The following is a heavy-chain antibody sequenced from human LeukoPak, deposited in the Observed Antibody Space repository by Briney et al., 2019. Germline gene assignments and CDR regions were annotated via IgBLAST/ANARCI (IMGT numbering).Heavy chain of an antibody. CDR1: GGSLSGYY. Sequence: SETLSLTCAVYGGSLSGYYWSWIRQPPGKGLEWIGEINHSGSTNYNPSLKSRVTISVDTSKNQFSLKLSSVTAADTAVYYCARGVVPAALYGYWGQGTLVTVSS. D-gene: IGHD2-2*01. CDR3: ARGVVPAALYGY. J-gene: IGHJ4*02. V-gene: IGHV4-34*01. CDR2: INHSGST.